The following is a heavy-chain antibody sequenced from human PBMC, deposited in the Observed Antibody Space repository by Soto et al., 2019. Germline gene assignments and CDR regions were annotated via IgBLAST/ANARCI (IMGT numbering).Heavy chain of an antibody. CDR2: ISAYNGNT. CDR3: ARDGWDYYGSGSSPPFDY. D-gene: IGHD3-10*01. Sequence: ASVKVSCKASGYTFTSYGISWVRQAPGQGLEWMGWISAYNGNTNYAQKLQGRVTMTTDTSTSTAYMELRSLRSDDTAVYYCARDGWDYYGSGSSPPFDYWGQGTLVTVSS. CDR1: GYTFTSYG. J-gene: IGHJ4*02. V-gene: IGHV1-18*01.